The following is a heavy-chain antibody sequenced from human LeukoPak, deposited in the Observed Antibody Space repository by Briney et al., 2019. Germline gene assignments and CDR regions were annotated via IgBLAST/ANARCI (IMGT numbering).Heavy chain of an antibody. J-gene: IGHJ4*02. CDR1: GFTFDDYA. CDR3: ARAHSAPYYYGSGSYLPRLYFDY. CDR2: ISWNSGSI. D-gene: IGHD3-10*01. V-gene: IGHV3-9*01. Sequence: PGGSLRLSCAASGFTFDDYAMHWVRQAPGKGLEWVSGISWNSGSIGYADSVKGRFTLSRDNAKNSLYLQMNSLRAEDTAVYYCARAHSAPYYYGSGSYLPRLYFDYWGQGTLVTVSS.